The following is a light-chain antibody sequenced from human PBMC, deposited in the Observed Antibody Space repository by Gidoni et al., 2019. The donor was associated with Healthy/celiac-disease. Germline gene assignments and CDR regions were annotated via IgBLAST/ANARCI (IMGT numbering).Light chain of an antibody. V-gene: IGLV3-21*04. Sequence: SDVLTPPPSVSVAPGKTARITCGGNNIGSKSVHWYQQKPGQAPVLVIYYDSDRPSGIPERFSGSNSGNTATLTISRVEAGDEADYYCQVWDSSSDHVVFGGGTKLTVL. CDR2: YDS. CDR1: NIGSKS. CDR3: QVWDSSSDHVV. J-gene: IGLJ2*01.